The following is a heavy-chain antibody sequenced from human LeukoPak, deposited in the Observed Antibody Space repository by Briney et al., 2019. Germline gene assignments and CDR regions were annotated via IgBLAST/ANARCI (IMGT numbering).Heavy chain of an antibody. CDR3: ARVEDITMIVN. CDR2: IYYSGST. Sequence: SETLSLTCTVSGGSISSYYWSWIRQPPGKGLEWIGYIYYSGSTNYNPSLKSRVTMSVDTSKNQFSLKLSSVTAADTAVYYCARVEDITMIVNWGQGTLVTVSS. J-gene: IGHJ4*02. D-gene: IGHD3-22*01. CDR1: GGSISSYY. V-gene: IGHV4-59*01.